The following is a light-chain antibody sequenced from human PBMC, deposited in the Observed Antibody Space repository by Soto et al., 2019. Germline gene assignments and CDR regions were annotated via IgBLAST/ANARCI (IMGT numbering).Light chain of an antibody. J-gene: IGKJ1*01. Sequence: EMVFAQSPASLSALPGDRVTLCCRASQAVNTRLAWYQHKPGQAPRLLIYLTSNRAAGIPARFSGSGSGTDFTLTISDVEPEDFAVYYCHQRQSWPRTFGQGTKVDI. CDR1: QAVNTR. V-gene: IGKV3-11*01. CDR2: LTS. CDR3: HQRQSWPRT.